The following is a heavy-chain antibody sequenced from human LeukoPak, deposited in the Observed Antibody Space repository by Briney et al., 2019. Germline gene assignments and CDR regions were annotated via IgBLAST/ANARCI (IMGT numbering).Heavy chain of an antibody. CDR1: GFTFSGYD. J-gene: IGHJ4*02. Sequence: GGSLRLSCAASGFTFSGYDMHWVRQAPGKGLEWVALIRYDGSNKYNTDSVKGRFTISRDNSKNTLYLQMNSLRPEDTAVYYCAKASAIDYWGQGTLVTVSS. CDR3: AKASAIDY. V-gene: IGHV3-30*02. CDR2: IRYDGSNK.